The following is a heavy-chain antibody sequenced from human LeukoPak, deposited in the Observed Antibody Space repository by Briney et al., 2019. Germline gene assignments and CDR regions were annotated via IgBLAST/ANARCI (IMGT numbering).Heavy chain of an antibody. J-gene: IGHJ3*02. V-gene: IGHV4-4*07. CDR3: ARDFTQRAFDI. Sequence: SETLSLTCTVSGGSISSYYWSWIRQPAGKGLEWIGRIYSSGSTNYNPSLKSRVTMSVDTSKNQFSLRLSSVTAADTAVYYCARDFTQRAFDIWGQGTMVTVSS. CDR1: GGSISSYY. CDR2: IYSSGST. D-gene: IGHD6-25*01.